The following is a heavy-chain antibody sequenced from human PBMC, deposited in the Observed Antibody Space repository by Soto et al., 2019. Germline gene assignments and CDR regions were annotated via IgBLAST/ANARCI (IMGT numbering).Heavy chain of an antibody. CDR2: INPNSGGT. CDR1: GYTFTGYY. J-gene: IGHJ4*02. CDR3: ARVIGGLYYFDY. V-gene: IGHV1-2*04. D-gene: IGHD3-16*01. Sequence: ASVKVSCKASGYTFTGYYMHWVRQAPGQGLEWMGWINPNSGGTNYAQKFQVWVTMTRDTSISTAYMELSSLRSEDTAVYYCARVIGGLYYFDYWGQGTLVTVSS.